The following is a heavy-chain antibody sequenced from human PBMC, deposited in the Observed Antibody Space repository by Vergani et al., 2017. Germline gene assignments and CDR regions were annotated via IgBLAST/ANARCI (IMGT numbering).Heavy chain of an antibody. J-gene: IGHJ4*02. CDR2: ISAYNGNT. CDR1: GYSFTSYG. Sequence: VQLVQSGAEVKKPGESLKISCKGSGYSFTSYGISWVRQAPGQGLEWMGWISAYNGNTNYAQKLQGRVTMTTDTSTSTAYMELRSLRSDDTAVYYCARDSPVTTVDFDYWGQGTLVTVSS. D-gene: IGHD4-17*01. CDR3: ARDSPVTTVDFDY. V-gene: IGHV1-18*01.